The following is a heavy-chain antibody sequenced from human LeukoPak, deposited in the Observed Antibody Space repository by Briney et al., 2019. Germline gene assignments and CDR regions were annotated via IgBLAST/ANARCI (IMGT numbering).Heavy chain of an antibody. J-gene: IGHJ4*02. Sequence: GGSLRLSCAASGFPFSRYAMTWVRQAPGKGLESVSSVGAGGGNTHYAESVKGRFAISRDNSKNTLYLLMNSLRADDTAIYYCAIDPYSDGWMGGDYFDYWGQGALVTVSS. V-gene: IGHV3-23*01. CDR3: AIDPYSDGWMGGDYFDY. CDR1: GFPFSRYA. CDR2: VGAGGGNT. D-gene: IGHD6-19*01.